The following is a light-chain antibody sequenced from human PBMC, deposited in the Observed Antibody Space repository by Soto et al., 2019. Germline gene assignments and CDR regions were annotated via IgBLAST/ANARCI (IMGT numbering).Light chain of an antibody. J-gene: IGKJ2*01. CDR1: QSIDNW. CDR3: QQYYTMYT. Sequence: DIQMTQSPSTLSASVGDRVTITCRASQSIDNWLAWYQQKPGKAPKLLIYKTSSLGSGVPSRFSGSASGTEFTRTISSLQPDDFPTYYCQQYYTMYTFGRGTKLEIK. V-gene: IGKV1-5*03. CDR2: KTS.